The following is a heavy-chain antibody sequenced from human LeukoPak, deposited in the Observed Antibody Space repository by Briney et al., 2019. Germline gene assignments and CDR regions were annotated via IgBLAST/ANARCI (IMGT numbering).Heavy chain of an antibody. D-gene: IGHD6-19*01. Sequence: GGSLRLSCAASGFAFSNYWMNWVRQAPGKGLEWVASIGQDGSENYYVDSVKGRFTISRDNAKNSLYLQMNSLRVEDTAVYYCATGGGWYFDYWGQGALITASS. J-gene: IGHJ4*02. CDR1: GFAFSNYW. CDR3: ATGGGWYFDY. CDR2: IGQDGSEN. V-gene: IGHV3-7*01.